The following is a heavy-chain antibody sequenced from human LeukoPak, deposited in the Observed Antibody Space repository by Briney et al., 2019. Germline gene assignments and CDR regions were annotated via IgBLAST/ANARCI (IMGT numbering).Heavy chain of an antibody. CDR1: GGSFSGYY. CDR3: ARGPPVFGMIVLPEAYFDY. J-gene: IGHJ4*02. Sequence: PSETLSLTCAVYGGSFSGYYWSWIRQPPGKGLEWIGEINHSGSTNYNPSLKSRVTISVDTSKNQFSLKLSSVTAADTAVYYCARGPPVFGMIVLPEAYFDYWGQGTLVTLSS. CDR2: INHSGST. V-gene: IGHV4-34*01. D-gene: IGHD2/OR15-2a*01.